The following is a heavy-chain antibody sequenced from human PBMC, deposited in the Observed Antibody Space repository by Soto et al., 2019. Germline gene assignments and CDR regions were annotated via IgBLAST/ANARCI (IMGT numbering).Heavy chain of an antibody. D-gene: IGHD3-22*01. CDR1: GYSFTSYW. J-gene: IGHJ6*02. Sequence: GESLKISCKGSGYSFTSYWIGWGRQMPGKGLEWMGIIYSGDSDTRYSSCFQGQVTISADKSISTAYLQWSSLKAADTAMYYYARQPGYYEISGPRSKRYYHYVLDVWGHGTTVTV. V-gene: IGHV5-51*01. CDR3: ARQPGYYEISGPRSKRYYHYVLDV. CDR2: IYSGDSDT.